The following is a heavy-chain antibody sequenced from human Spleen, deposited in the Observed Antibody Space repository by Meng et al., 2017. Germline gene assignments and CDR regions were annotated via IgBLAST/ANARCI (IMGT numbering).Heavy chain of an antibody. CDR3: ASNGWYCLDY. CDR2: IYHSGSA. V-gene: IGHV4-4*02. D-gene: IGHD2-8*02. CDR1: GGSICIDNG. Sequence: QVRLQEGGPGLVKPSGTLSLTCVVSGGSICIDNGWSWVGQPPGKGLEWIGEIYHSGSANYNPSLKSRVTISVDTSKNQFSLNLMSVTAADTAVYYCASNGWYCLDYWGQGTLVTVSS. J-gene: IGHJ4*02.